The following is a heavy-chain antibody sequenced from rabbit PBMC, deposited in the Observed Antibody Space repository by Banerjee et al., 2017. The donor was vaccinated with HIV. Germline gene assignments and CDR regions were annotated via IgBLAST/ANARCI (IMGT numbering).Heavy chain of an antibody. CDR3: ATYVDYDGDFNL. CDR1: GFSFRGTYY. V-gene: IGHV1S45*01. CDR2: IDTGFGGTT. D-gene: IGHD2-1*01. J-gene: IGHJ4*01. Sequence: QEQLVESGGGLVQPEGSLTLACTASGFSFRGTYYMCWVRQAPGKGLEWITCIDTGFGGTTYYASWAKGRFTISKTSSTTVTLQMTSLTAADTATYFCATYVDYDGDFNLWGPGTLVTVS.